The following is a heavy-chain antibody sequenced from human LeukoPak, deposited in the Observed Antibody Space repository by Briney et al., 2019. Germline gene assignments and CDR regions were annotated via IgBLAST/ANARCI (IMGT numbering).Heavy chain of an antibody. CDR3: ARSAREFLEWLLVDY. J-gene: IGHJ4*02. D-gene: IGHD3-3*01. CDR2: INANSGGT. Sequence: ASVKVSCKASGYTFTTYAMNWVRQAPGQGLEWMGWINANSGGTNYAQKFQGRVTMTRDTSISTAYMELSRLRSEDTAVYYCARSAREFLEWLLVDYWGQGTLVTVSS. CDR1: GYTFTTYA. V-gene: IGHV1-2*02.